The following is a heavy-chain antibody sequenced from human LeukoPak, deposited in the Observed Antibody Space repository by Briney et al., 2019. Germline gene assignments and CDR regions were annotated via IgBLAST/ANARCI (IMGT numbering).Heavy chain of an antibody. D-gene: IGHD5-18*01. CDR3: AKGYSYGYGDAFDI. CDR1: GFTFDDYA. Sequence: GGSLRLSCAASGFTFDDYAMHWVRQAPGKGLEWVSGISWNSGSIGYADSVKGRFTISRDNAKDSLYLQMNSLRAEDTALYCCAKGYSYGYGDAFDIWGQGTMVTVSS. V-gene: IGHV3-9*01. J-gene: IGHJ3*02. CDR2: ISWNSGSI.